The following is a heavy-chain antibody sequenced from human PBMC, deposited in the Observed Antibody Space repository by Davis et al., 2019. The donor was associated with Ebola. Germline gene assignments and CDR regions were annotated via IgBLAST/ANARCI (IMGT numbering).Heavy chain of an antibody. J-gene: IGHJ4*02. CDR3: ARDSDYDMGGR. CDR1: GGSISRSF. D-gene: IGHD3-22*01. V-gene: IGHV4-4*07. Sequence: PSETLSLTCTVSGGSISRSFCPCIPQPAGKGLEWIGRIYTSGSTNYNPSLKSRVTMSVDTSKNQFSLKLSSVTAADTAVYYCARDSDYDMGGRWGQGTLVTVSS. CDR2: IYTSGST.